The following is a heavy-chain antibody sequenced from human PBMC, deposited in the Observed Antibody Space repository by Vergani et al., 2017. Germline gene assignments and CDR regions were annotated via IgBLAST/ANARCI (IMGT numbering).Heavy chain of an antibody. V-gene: IGHV1-46*03. D-gene: IGHD2-2*01. CDR3: ARSDIVVVPAAMGLDY. CDR1: GYTSTSYY. Sequence: QVQLVQSGAEVKKPGASVKVSCKASGYTSTSYYMHWVRQAPGQGLEWMGIINPSGGSTSYAQKFQGRVTMTRDTSTSTVYMELSSLRSEDTAVYYCARSDIVVVPAAMGLDYWGQGTLVTVSS. J-gene: IGHJ4*02. CDR2: INPSGGST.